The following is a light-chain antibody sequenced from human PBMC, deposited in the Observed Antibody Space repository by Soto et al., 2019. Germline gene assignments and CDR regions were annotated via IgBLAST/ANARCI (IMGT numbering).Light chain of an antibody. CDR3: MQALQTPIT. J-gene: IGKJ5*01. Sequence: DIVMTQSPLSLAITPGEPASLSCRSSQSLLYSTGYNYLDWYVQKPGQSPQLLIYLGSSRASGVPDRVSGSGSGTHFTLKISRVEAEDVGVYYCMQALQTPITFGQGTRLEIK. CDR1: QSLLYSTGYNY. CDR2: LGS. V-gene: IGKV2-28*01.